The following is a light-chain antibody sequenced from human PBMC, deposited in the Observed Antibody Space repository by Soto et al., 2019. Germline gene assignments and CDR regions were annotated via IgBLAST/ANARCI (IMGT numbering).Light chain of an antibody. Sequence: QSALTQPASVSGSPGQSITISRTGTSSDVGSYYSVSWYKQHPGKAPKLMIYEVSNRPSGVSNRFSGSKSGNTASLTISGLQAEDEADYYCSSYTSSSTLVFGTGTKVTVL. CDR2: EVS. CDR3: SSYTSSSTLV. V-gene: IGLV2-14*01. J-gene: IGLJ1*01. CDR1: SSDVGSYYS.